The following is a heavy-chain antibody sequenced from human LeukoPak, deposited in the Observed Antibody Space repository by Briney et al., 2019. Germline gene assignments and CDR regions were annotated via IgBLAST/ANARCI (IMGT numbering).Heavy chain of an antibody. Sequence: ASVKVSCXVSGYTFTDYYMHWVQQAPGKGLEWMGLVDPEDGETIYAEKFQGRVTITADTSTDTAYMELSSLRSEDTAVYYCATSAAGMMSVDYWGQGTLVTVSS. D-gene: IGHD6-13*01. CDR2: VDPEDGET. CDR3: ATSAAGMMSVDY. V-gene: IGHV1-69-2*01. J-gene: IGHJ4*02. CDR1: GYTFTDYY.